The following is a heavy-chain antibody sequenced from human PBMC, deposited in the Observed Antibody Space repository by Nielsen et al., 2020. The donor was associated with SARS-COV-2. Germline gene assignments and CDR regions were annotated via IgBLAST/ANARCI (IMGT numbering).Heavy chain of an antibody. CDR3: ARAPSDYYGMDV. CDR1: GYIFTSYW. D-gene: IGHD3-3*01. Sequence: ASVKVSCKASGYIFTSYWIHWVRQAPGQGLEWMGKMDPSGGSTRSAQKLQGRVTVTSDTSTSTVYIEVSSLRSEDTAVYYCARAPSDYYGMDVWGQGTTVTVSS. V-gene: IGHV1-46*04. CDR2: MDPSGGST. J-gene: IGHJ6*02.